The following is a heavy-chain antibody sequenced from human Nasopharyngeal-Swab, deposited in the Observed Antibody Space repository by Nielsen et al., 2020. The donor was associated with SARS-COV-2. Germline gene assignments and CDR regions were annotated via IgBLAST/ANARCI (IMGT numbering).Heavy chain of an antibody. Sequence: SETLSLTCAVYGGSFSGYYWGWIRQPPGKGLEWIGSIYYRGSTYYNPSLKSRVTISVDTSKNQFSLKLSSVTAADTAVYYCARDGGDSYVPRRFAFDIWGQGTMVTVSS. CDR3: ARDGGDSYVPRRFAFDI. CDR2: IYYRGST. CDR1: GGSFSGYY. D-gene: IGHD5-18*01. V-gene: IGHV4-34*01. J-gene: IGHJ3*02.